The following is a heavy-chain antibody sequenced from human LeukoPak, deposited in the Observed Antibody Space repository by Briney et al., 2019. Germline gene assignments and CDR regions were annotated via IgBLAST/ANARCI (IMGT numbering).Heavy chain of an antibody. CDR1: GYHFTNYW. CDR3: ARQGYYGSGSYYY. J-gene: IGHJ4*02. Sequence: GASPQTPCWGSGYHFTNYWNNWGRPRPGQGLGRVGRTDPSDSYTNYCTSFQGHVTITIEKPISTAYRHGSSAKASDTAIYYCARQGYYGSGSYYYWGQGTLVTVSS. D-gene: IGHD3-10*01. V-gene: IGHV5-10-1*01. CDR2: TDPSDSYT.